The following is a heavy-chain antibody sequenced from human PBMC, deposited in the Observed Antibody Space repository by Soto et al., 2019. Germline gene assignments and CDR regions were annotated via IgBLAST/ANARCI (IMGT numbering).Heavy chain of an antibody. J-gene: IGHJ6*02. CDR3: ARRGLYCSSTSCQASYYGMDV. CDR1: GFTFSYYG. Sequence: PGGSLRLSCAVSGFTFSYYGMQWVRQAPDRGLEWVGVISHDGSVQFYADAVRGRFTISRDNANNTLYLQMNSLRAEDTAVYYCARRGLYCSSTSCQASYYGMDVWGQGTTVTV. D-gene: IGHD2-2*01. V-gene: IGHV3-30*03. CDR2: ISHDGSVQ.